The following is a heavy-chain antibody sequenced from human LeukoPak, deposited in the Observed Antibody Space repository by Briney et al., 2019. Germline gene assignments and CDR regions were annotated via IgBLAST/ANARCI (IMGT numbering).Heavy chain of an antibody. Sequence: SETLSLTCTVSGGSISSYYWSWIRQPPGNGLEWIGYIYYSGSTNYNPSLKSRVTISVDTSKNQFSLKLSSVTAADTAVYYCARVSGYDSSGYLDYWGQGTLVTVSS. CDR1: GGSISSYY. J-gene: IGHJ4*02. D-gene: IGHD3-22*01. CDR3: ARVSGYDSSGYLDY. V-gene: IGHV4-59*01. CDR2: IYYSGST.